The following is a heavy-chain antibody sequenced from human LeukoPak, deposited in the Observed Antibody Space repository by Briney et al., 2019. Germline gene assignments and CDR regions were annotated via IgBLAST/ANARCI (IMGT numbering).Heavy chain of an antibody. V-gene: IGHV6-1*01. CDR3: ARRLTQYDCFDP. D-gene: IGHD2-2*01. J-gene: IGHJ5*02. Sequence: SQTLSLTCAISGDSVSSNCVTWNWIRQSPSRGLEWLGRTYYRSTWYNDYAVSVRGRITVNPDTSKNQFSLHLSSVTPEDTAVYYCARRLTQYDCFDPWGQGILVTVSS. CDR1: GDSVSSNCVT. CDR2: TYYRSTWYN.